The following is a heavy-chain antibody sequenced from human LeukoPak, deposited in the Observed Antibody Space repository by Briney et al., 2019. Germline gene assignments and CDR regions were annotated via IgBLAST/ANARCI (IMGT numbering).Heavy chain of an antibody. V-gene: IGHV3-15*01. CDR3: TTDLIPKYDFWSGYYSYYYYMDV. J-gene: IGHJ6*03. Sequence: PGGSLRLSCAASGFTFSNAWMSWVRQAPGKGLEWVGRIKSKTDGGTTDYAAPVKGRFTISRDDSKNKLYLQMNSLKTEDTAVYYCTTDLIPKYDFWSGYYSYYYYMDVWGKGTTVTVSS. CDR2: IKSKTDGGTT. D-gene: IGHD3-3*01. CDR1: GFTFSNAW.